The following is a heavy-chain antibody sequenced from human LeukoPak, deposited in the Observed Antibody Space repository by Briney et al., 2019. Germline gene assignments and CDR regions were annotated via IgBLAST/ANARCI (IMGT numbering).Heavy chain of an antibody. V-gene: IGHV1-69*05. CDR2: IIPIFGTA. Sequence: GASVKVSCKASGGTFSSNAISWVRQAPGQGLEWMGGIIPIFGTANYAQKFQGRVTITTDESTSTVYMELSSLRSEDTAVYYCARGVYGSGRYYYYYMDVWGKGTTVTVSS. J-gene: IGHJ6*03. CDR1: GGTFSSNA. CDR3: ARGVYGSGRYYYYYMDV. D-gene: IGHD3-10*01.